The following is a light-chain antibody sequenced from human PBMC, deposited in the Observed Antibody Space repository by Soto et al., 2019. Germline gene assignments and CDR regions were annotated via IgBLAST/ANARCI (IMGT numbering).Light chain of an antibody. Sequence: PGERATLSCRASQSVSSYLAWYQQKPGQAPRLVIYDVSSRATGVPPRFSGSGSGTDFTLTISSLEPEDFAFYYCLQRSTWYTFGQGTKLEIK. J-gene: IGKJ2*01. V-gene: IGKV3-11*01. CDR3: LQRSTWYT. CDR1: QSVSSY. CDR2: DVS.